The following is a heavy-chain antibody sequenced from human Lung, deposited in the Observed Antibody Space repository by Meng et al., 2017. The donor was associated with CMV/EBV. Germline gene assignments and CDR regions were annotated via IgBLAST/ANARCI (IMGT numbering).Heavy chain of an antibody. CDR1: GFTFSRYA. J-gene: IGHJ4*02. V-gene: IGHV3-30-3*01. CDR2: MSFDGGNI. CDR3: ARDGDYCTDGTCYFAY. D-gene: IGHD2-8*01. Sequence: SCAASGFTFSRYAMHWVRQAQGKGLEWVALMSFDGGNIQYTDSLKGRFTISRDNSKNVLYLEMNSLRLEDTAVYYCARDGDYCTDGTCYFAYWGQG.